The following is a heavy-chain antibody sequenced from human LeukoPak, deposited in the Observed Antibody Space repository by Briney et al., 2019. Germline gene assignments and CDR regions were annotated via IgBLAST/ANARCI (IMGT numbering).Heavy chain of an antibody. J-gene: IGHJ6*02. V-gene: IGHV3-7*01. CDR2: IKQDGSEK. CDR3: ASASSYSSSWFEPYYYYYGMDV. Sequence: GGSLRLSCAASGFTFSSYWMSWVRQAPGKGLEWVANIKQDGSEKYYVDSVKGRFTISRDNAKNSLYLQMNSLRAEDTAVYYCASASSYSSSWFEPYYYYYGMDVWGQGTTVTVSS. D-gene: IGHD6-13*01. CDR1: GFTFSSYW.